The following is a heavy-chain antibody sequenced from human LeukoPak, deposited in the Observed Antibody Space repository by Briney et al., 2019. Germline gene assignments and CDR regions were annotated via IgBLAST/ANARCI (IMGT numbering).Heavy chain of an antibody. Sequence: KPSETLSLTCTVSGGSISSYYWSWIRQPPGKGLEWIGYIYYSGSTNYNPSLKSRVTISVDTSKNQFSLKLSSVTAADTAVYYCARHFADDYSGYDPHFDYWGRGTLVTVSS. J-gene: IGHJ4*02. CDR2: IYYSGST. V-gene: IGHV4-59*08. CDR1: GGSISSYY. D-gene: IGHD5-12*01. CDR3: ARHFADDYSGYDPHFDY.